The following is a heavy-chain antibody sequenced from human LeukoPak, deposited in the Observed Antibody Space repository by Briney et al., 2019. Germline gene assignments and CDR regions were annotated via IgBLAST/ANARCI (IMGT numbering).Heavy chain of an antibody. D-gene: IGHD1-26*01. J-gene: IGHJ4*02. Sequence: DSVKGRFTISRDNAKNSLCLQMNSLRAEDTAVYYCARDRGSFSNYFDYWGQGTLVTVSS. V-gene: IGHV3-7*01. CDR3: ARDRGSFSNYFDY.